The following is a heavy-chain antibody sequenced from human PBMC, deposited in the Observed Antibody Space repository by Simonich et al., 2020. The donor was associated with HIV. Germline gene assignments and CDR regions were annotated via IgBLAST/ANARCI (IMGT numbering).Heavy chain of an antibody. V-gene: IGHV4-59*01. CDR3: ARQYSGSYYACPVGGSWFDP. D-gene: IGHD1-26*01. J-gene: IGHJ5*02. CDR2: IDDSGST. Sequence: QVQLQESGPGLVKPSETLSLTCTVSVGSISSYYWVWIRRPPGKGLEWIGYIDDSGSTNSNPSRKSRVTISVDTSKNQFALKLSSVTAADTAVYYCARQYSGSYYACPVGGSWFDPWGQGTLVTVSS. CDR1: VGSISSYY.